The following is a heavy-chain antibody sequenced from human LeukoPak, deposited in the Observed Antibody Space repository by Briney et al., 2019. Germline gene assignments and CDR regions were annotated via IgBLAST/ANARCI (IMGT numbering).Heavy chain of an antibody. J-gene: IGHJ4*02. CDR3: ARDHAMTGYSYGRYFDY. V-gene: IGHV3-30*04. D-gene: IGHD5-18*01. CDR1: GFTFSGYA. Sequence: GGSLRLSCAASGFTFSGYAMHWVRQAPGKGLEWVAVISYDGSNKYYADSVKGRFTISRDNSKDTLYVQMNSLRAEDTAVYYCARDHAMTGYSYGRYFDYWGQGTLLTVSS. CDR2: ISYDGSNK.